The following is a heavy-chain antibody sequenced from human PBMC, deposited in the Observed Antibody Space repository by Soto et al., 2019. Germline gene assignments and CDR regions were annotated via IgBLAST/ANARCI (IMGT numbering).Heavy chain of an antibody. CDR2: IIPIFGTA. J-gene: IGHJ4*02. CDR3: ALYYYDSSGYYGRFDY. D-gene: IGHD3-22*01. Sequence: SVKVSCKASGGTFSSYAISWVRQAPGQGLEWMGGIIPIFGTANYAQKFQGRVTITADESTSTAYMELSSLRSEDTAVYYCALYYYDSSGYYGRFDYWGQGTLVTVSS. CDR1: GGTFSSYA. V-gene: IGHV1-69*13.